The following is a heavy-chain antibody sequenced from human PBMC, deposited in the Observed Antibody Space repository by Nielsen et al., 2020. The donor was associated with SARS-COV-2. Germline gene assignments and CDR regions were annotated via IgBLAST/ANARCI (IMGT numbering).Heavy chain of an antibody. V-gene: IGHV3-48*03. CDR3: ARGSTY. J-gene: IGHJ4*01. CDR2: LGSGI. Sequence: GGSLRLSCAASGFVVSQFEMNWVRQAPGKGLEWIAHLGSGIRYADAVRGRFTISGDDTKNSLFLQMNNLRLEDTAIYYCARGSTYWGPGTLVTVSS. CDR1: GFVVSQFE. D-gene: IGHD5/OR15-5a*01.